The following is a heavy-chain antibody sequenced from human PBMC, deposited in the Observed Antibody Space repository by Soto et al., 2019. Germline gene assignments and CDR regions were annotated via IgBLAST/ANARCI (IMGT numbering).Heavy chain of an antibody. CDR1: GFTFSSYG. Sequence: GGSLRLSCAASGFTFSSYGMHWVRQAPGKGLEWVAVISYDGSNKYHADSVKGRFTISRDNSKNTLYLQMNSLRAEDTAVYYCANADGERFLEWYYEGDAFDIWGQGTMVTVSS. CDR3: ANADGERFLEWYYEGDAFDI. V-gene: IGHV3-30*18. CDR2: ISYDGSNK. J-gene: IGHJ3*02. D-gene: IGHD3-3*01.